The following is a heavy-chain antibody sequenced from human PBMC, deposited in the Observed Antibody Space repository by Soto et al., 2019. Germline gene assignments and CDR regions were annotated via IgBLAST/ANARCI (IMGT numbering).Heavy chain of an antibody. V-gene: IGHV3-30*18. CDR3: AKALRSWPRRYYYYCMDV. Sequence: GGSLRLSCSASVFTFSSYGMHWFRQAPGKGLEWVAVISYDGSNKYYADSVKGRFTISRDNSKNTLYLQMNSLRAEDTAVYYCAKALRSWPRRYYYYCMDVWGQGTTVTVSS. D-gene: IGHD3-10*01. CDR1: VFTFSSYG. J-gene: IGHJ6*02. CDR2: ISYDGSNK.